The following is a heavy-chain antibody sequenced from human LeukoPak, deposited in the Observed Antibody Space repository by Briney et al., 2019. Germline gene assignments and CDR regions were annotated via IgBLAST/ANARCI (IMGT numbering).Heavy chain of an antibody. D-gene: IGHD1-20*01. CDR1: GFTFSNFV. J-gene: IGHJ4*02. CDR3: ARRRYNWNAIDY. Sequence: GGSLRLSCAASGFTFSNFVMSWVRQAPGKGLEWVSTIGLSGSSTYYAGSVKGRFTISRDNSKNTLYLQMNSLRAEDTAIYYCARRRYNWNAIDYWGQGTLVTVSS. V-gene: IGHV3-23*01. CDR2: IGLSGSST.